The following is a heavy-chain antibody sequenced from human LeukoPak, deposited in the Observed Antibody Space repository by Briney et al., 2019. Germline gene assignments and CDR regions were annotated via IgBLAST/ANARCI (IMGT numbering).Heavy chain of an antibody. Sequence: ASVKVSCKASGYTFNTYGITWVRQAPGQGLEWMGWISGYNGKTKYAQKLQDRVTMTTDTSTTTAYMELRSLTSDDTAVYYCARWERRRGPFDYWGQGTLVTVSS. CDR3: ARWERRRGPFDY. J-gene: IGHJ4*02. CDR1: GYTFNTYG. D-gene: IGHD1-1*01. CDR2: ISGYNGKT. V-gene: IGHV1-18*01.